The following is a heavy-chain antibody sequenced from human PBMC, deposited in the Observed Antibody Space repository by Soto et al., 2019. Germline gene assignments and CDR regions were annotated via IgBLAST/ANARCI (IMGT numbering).Heavy chain of an antibody. V-gene: IGHV3-9*01. CDR2: ISWNSGSI. J-gene: IGHJ3*02. CDR1: GFTFDDYA. Sequence: EVQLVESGGGLVQPGRSLRLSCAASGFTFDDYAMHWVRQAPGKGLEWVSGISWNSGSIGYADSVKGRFTISRDNAKNSLYLQMNSLRAEDTALYYCAKDKVDMADDAFDIWGQGTMVTVSS. CDR3: AKDKVDMADDAFDI. D-gene: IGHD2-15*01.